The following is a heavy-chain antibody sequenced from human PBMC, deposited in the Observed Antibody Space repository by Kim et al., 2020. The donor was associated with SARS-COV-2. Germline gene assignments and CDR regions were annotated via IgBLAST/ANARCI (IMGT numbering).Heavy chain of an antibody. J-gene: IGHJ5*02. CDR2: IYYSGST. D-gene: IGHD6-13*01. Sequence: SETLSLTCTVSGGSISSYYWSWIRQPPGKGLEWIGYIYYSGSTNYNPSLKSRVTILVDTSKNQFSLKLSSVTAADTAVYYCARGASGSSSWYGERGNWFDPWGQGTLVTVSS. CDR3: ARGASGSSSWYGERGNWFDP. V-gene: IGHV4-59*13. CDR1: GGSISSYY.